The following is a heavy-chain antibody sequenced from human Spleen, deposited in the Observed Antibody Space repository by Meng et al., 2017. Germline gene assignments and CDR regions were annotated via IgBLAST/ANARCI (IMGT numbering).Heavy chain of an antibody. J-gene: IGHJ5*02. V-gene: IGHV4-59*01. D-gene: IGHD4-23*01. CDR3: ARAPYGGHSAWFDP. CDR2: IFYRGST. Sequence: QVQLQESGPGLVKPSETLSLTCTVSGGSISSYYWSWIRQPPGKGLEWIAYIFYRGSTNYNPSLKSRVTISIDTSKNQFSLKLSSVTAADTAVYYCARAPYGGHSAWFDPWGQGTLVTVSS. CDR1: GGSISSYY.